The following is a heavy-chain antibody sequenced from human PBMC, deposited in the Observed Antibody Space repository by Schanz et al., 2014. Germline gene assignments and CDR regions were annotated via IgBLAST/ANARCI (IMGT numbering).Heavy chain of an antibody. CDR1: GFTVSRNY. J-gene: IGHJ4*02. D-gene: IGHD3-22*01. Sequence: EVQLVESGGDVVQPGGSLRLSCTASGFTVSRNYMSWVRQAPGKGLEWVSIIYSGYITSYADSVKGRFTISRDNSKNTLYLQMNSLRAEDTAVYYCARYYETSYYPLYYCDYWGQGTLVTVSS. CDR2: IYSGYIT. V-gene: IGHV3-66*01. CDR3: ARYYETSYYPLYYCDY.